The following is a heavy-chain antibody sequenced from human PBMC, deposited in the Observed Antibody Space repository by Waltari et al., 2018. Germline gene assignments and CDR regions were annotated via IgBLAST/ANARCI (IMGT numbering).Heavy chain of an antibody. V-gene: IGHV1-8*01. CDR2: KNPNSGNT. Sequence: QVQLVQSGAEVKKPGASVKVSCKASGYTFPSYAIHWLRQATGQGLEWMGWKNPNSGNTGYAQKFQGRVTMTRNTSISTAYMELSSLRSEDTAVYYCARGYSGYDRTINFDYWGQGTLVTVSS. CDR3: ARGYSGYDRTINFDY. D-gene: IGHD5-12*01. J-gene: IGHJ4*02. CDR1: GYTFPSYA.